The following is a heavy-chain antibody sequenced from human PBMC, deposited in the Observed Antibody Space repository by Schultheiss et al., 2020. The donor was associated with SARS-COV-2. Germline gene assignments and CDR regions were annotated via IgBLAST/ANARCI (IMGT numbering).Heavy chain of an antibody. CDR2: ISYDGSNK. CDR1: GFTFSSYA. CDR3: AKGEDGRTSGTFDY. Sequence: GGSLRLSCAASGFTFSSYAMHWVRQAPGKGLEWVAVISYDGSNKYYADSVKGRFTISRDNSKNTLYLQMNSLRAEDTALYYCAKGEDGRTSGTFDYWGQGTLVTVSS. J-gene: IGHJ4*02. D-gene: IGHD1-1*01. V-gene: IGHV3-30-3*02.